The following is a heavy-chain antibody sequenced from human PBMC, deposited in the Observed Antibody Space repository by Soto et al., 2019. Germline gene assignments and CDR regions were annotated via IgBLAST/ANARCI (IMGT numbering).Heavy chain of an antibody. CDR2: IYHSGST. J-gene: IGHJ4*02. V-gene: IGHV4-30-2*01. CDR3: ARVPEY. CDR1: GGSISSGGYS. Sequence: PSETLSLTCAVSGGSISSGGYSWSWIRQPPGKGLEWIGYIYHSGSTYYNPSLKSRVTISVDRSKNQFSLKLSSVTDADTAVYYCARVPEYWGQGTLVTVSS.